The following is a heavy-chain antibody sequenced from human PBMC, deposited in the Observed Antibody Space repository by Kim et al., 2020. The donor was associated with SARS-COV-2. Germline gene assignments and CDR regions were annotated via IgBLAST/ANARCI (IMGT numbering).Heavy chain of an antibody. Sequence: GGSLRLSCAASGFTFSSYGMHWVRQAPGKGLEWVAVIWYDGSNKYYADSVKGRFTISRDNSKNTLYLQMNSLRAEDTAVYYCARGVQGSGSQGPFDYWGQGTLVTVSS. D-gene: IGHD3-10*01. J-gene: IGHJ4*02. CDR2: IWYDGSNK. CDR1: GFTFSSYG. CDR3: ARGVQGSGSQGPFDY. V-gene: IGHV3-33*01.